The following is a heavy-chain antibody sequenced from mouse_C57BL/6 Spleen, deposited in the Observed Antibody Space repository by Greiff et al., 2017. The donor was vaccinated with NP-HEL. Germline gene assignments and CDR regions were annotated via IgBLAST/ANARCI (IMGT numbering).Heavy chain of an antibody. CDR1: GFTFSDYG. V-gene: IGHV5-15*01. Sequence: EVKLVESGGGLVQPGGSLKLSCAASGFTFSDYGMAWVRQAPRKGPEWVAFISNLAYSIYYADTVTGRFTISRENAKNTLYLEMSSLRSEDTAMYYCARQGEGSHFDYWGQGTTLRVSS. CDR2: ISNLAYSI. J-gene: IGHJ2*01. CDR3: ARQGEGSHFDY.